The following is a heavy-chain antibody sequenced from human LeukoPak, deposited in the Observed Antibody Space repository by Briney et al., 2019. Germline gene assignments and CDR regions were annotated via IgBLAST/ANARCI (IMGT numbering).Heavy chain of an antibody. V-gene: IGHV1-46*02. CDR2: INPTGGTT. D-gene: IGHD4-17*01. CDR1: GYTFKYYD. CDR3: ARADAYGDYDF. J-gene: IGHJ4*02. Sequence: ASVKVSCKASGYTFKYYDIIWVRQATGQGLEWMGIINPTGGTTTYAQRFQGRLTMTRDTSTTTVYMEVRSLRSEDTAVYYCARADAYGDYDFWGQGTLVTVSS.